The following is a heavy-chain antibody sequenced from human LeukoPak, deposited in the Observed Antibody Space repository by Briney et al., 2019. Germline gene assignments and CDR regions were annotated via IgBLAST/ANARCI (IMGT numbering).Heavy chain of an antibody. CDR2: SSGSTSHT. J-gene: IGHJ3*02. CDR1: GFTFNDYY. CDR3: AREGLAVADDAFDI. Sequence: PGGSLRLSCVASGFTFNDYYMSWIRQAPGKGLEWVSYSSGSTSHTNYADSVKGRFTISRDNAKKSLYLQMNSLTAEDTAVYYCAREGLAVADDAFDIWGQGTLVTVPA. V-gene: IGHV3-11*05. D-gene: IGHD6-19*01.